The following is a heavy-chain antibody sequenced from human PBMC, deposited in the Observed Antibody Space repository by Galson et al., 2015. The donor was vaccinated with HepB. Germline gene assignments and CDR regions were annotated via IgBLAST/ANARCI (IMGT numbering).Heavy chain of an antibody. V-gene: IGHV3-23*01. CDR1: GFTFSSYA. Sequence: SLRLSCAASGFTFSSYAMSWVRQAPGKGLEWVSGISGSGGSTYYADSVKGRFTTSRDNSKNTLYLQMNSLRADDTAVYYCAGCLGDGCVRLPIDYWGQGTLVTVSS. CDR3: AGCLGDGCVRLPIDY. D-gene: IGHD2-21*01. J-gene: IGHJ4*02. CDR2: ISGSGGST.